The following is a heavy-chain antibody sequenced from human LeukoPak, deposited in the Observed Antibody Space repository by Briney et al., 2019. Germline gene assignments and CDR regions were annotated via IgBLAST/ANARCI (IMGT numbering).Heavy chain of an antibody. D-gene: IGHD6-19*01. CDR3: ARDLGYSSGPNY. J-gene: IGHJ4*02. Sequence: PGGSLRLSCAASGFTFSTYIMNWVRQTPGKGLEWVSSIGTSTSYIYYADSVKGRFTISRDNAKNSLYLEMNSLRAEDTAVYYCARDLGYSSGPNYWGQGTRVTVSS. CDR2: IGTSTSYI. CDR1: GFTFSTYI. V-gene: IGHV3-21*01.